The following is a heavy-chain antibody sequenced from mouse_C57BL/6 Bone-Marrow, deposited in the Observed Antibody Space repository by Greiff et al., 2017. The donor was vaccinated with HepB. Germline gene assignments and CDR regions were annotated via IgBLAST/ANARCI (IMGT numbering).Heavy chain of an antibody. CDR2: ISSGGSYT. CDR3: ARQLYFDY. CDR1: GFTFSSYG. Sequence: EVQLVESGGDLVKPGGSLKLSCAASGFTFSSYGMSWVRQTPDKRLEWVATISSGGSYTYYPDSVKGRFTISRDNAKNTLYLQMSSLKSEDTAMYYCARQLYFDYWGQGTTLTVSS. V-gene: IGHV5-6*01. J-gene: IGHJ2*01.